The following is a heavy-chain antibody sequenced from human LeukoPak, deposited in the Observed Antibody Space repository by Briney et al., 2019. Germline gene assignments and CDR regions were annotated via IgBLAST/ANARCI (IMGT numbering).Heavy chain of an antibody. CDR2: ISSSSSYI. CDR1: GFTFSSYS. Sequence: GGSLRLSCAASGFTFSSYSMNWVRQAPGKGLEWVSSISSSSSYIYYADSVKGRFTISRDNAKNSLYLQMNSLRAEDTAVYYCARDRLDSSSSPSDYWGQGTLVTVSS. D-gene: IGHD6-6*01. V-gene: IGHV3-21*01. CDR3: ARDRLDSSSSPSDY. J-gene: IGHJ4*02.